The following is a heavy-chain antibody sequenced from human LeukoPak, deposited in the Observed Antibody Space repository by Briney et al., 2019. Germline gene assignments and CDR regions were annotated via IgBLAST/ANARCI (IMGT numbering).Heavy chain of an antibody. J-gene: IGHJ4*02. CDR3: VKGDGYSSSRPDY. V-gene: IGHV3-23*01. Sequence: PGGSLRLSCAASGFTFSSYAMSWVRQAPGKGLEWVSAISGSGGNTYYADSVKGRFTISRDSSKNTLYLQMNSLRAEDTAVYYCVKGDGYSSSRPDYWGQGDLVTVSS. D-gene: IGHD6-13*01. CDR2: ISGSGGNT. CDR1: GFTFSSYA.